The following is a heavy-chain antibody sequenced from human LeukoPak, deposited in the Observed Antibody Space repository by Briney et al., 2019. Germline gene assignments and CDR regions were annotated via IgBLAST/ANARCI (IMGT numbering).Heavy chain of an antibody. CDR1: GFTFRDYA. J-gene: IGHJ5*02. CDR2: ISTSGDNT. D-gene: IGHD3-16*02. Sequence: AGGSLRLSCEVSGFTFRDYAMTWVRQAPGKGLEWVSAISTSGDNTYYADSVKGRFTISRDNSKNTLFLQMNSLRAEDTALYYCAKKCYHWFGPWGQGTLVIVSS. V-gene: IGHV3-23*01. CDR3: AKKCYHWFGP.